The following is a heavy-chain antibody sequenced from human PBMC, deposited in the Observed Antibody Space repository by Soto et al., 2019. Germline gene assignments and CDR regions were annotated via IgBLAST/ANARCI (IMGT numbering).Heavy chain of an antibody. CDR1: GYTFTSYA. CDR2: INAGNGNT. Sequence: QVQLVQSGAEVKKPGASVKVTCKASGYTFTSYAMHWVRQAPGQRLEWMGWINAGNGNTKYSQKFQGRVTITRDTSASTAYMELSSLRSEDTAVYYCARVGGDYGDYVFDYWGQGTLVTVSS. D-gene: IGHD4-17*01. CDR3: ARVGGDYGDYVFDY. J-gene: IGHJ4*02. V-gene: IGHV1-3*01.